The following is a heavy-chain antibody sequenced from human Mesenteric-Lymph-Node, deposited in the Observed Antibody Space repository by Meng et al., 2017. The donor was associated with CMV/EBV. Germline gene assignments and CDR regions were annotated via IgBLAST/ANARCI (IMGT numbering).Heavy chain of an antibody. CDR3: ARGRYVDY. CDR2: INPSVST. CDR1: GGSFTGYY. V-gene: IGHV4-34*02. D-gene: IGHD3-9*01. J-gene: IGHJ4*02. Sequence: QVQLQQRGAVLLKPSETLSLTGAVYGGSFTGYYWTWIRQPPGKGLEWIGXINPSVSTNYNPSLKSRVTISVDTSKNQFSLKLSSVTAADTAVYYCARGRYVDYWGQGTLVTVSS.